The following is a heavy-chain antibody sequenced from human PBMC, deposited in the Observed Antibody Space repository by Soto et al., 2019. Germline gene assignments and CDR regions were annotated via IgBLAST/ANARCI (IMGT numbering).Heavy chain of an antibody. D-gene: IGHD1-20*01. CDR1: GFTFSTYA. V-gene: IGHV3-23*01. CDR2: ITGSGDAT. Sequence: GGSLRLSCAASGFTFSTYAMNWVRQAPGKGLEWVSGITGSGDATYYADSVKGRFTISRDNSKNTLYVQMNSLRAEDTAVYYYAKAISGYNAPLDHWGQGTRVTVSS. CDR3: AKAISGYNAPLDH. J-gene: IGHJ4*02.